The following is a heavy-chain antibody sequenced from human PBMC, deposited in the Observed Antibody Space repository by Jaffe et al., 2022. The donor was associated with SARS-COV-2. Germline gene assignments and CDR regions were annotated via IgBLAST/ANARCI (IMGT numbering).Heavy chain of an antibody. D-gene: IGHD1-26*01. CDR3: ARAQWELRGFDY. CDR1: GGSISSYY. CDR2: IYYSGST. J-gene: IGHJ4*02. V-gene: IGHV4-59*01. Sequence: QVQLQESGPGLVKPSETLSLTCTVSGGSISSYYWSWIRQPPGKGLEWIGYIYYSGSTNYNPSLKSRVTISVDTSKNQFSLKLSSVTAADTAVYYCARAQWELRGFDYWGQGTLVTVSS.